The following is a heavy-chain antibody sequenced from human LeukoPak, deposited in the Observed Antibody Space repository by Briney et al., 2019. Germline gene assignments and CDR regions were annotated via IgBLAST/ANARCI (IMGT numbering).Heavy chain of an antibody. D-gene: IGHD3-22*01. CDR1: GFTFSSYS. V-gene: IGHV3-48*04. J-gene: IGHJ3*02. CDR2: ISVSSRNVI. Sequence: GGSLRLSCAASGFTFSSYSMNWVRQAPGKGLEWLSYISVSSRNVIDYADSVKGRFTISRDDAKNSLYLQMNSLRAEDTAVYYCAKTGGYYDTSDLYRPDVFDIWGQGTVVTVSS. CDR3: AKTGGYYDTSDLYRPDVFDI.